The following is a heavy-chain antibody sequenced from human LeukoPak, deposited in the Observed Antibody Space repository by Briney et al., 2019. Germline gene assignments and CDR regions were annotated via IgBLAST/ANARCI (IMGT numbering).Heavy chain of an antibody. J-gene: IGHJ5*02. D-gene: IGHD1-26*01. CDR3: AKIGVGATMDWFDP. CDR1: GGSISSYY. Sequence: SETLSLTCTVSGGSISSYYWSWIRQPPGKGLEWIGYIYYSGSTNYNPSLKSRVTISVDTSKNQFSLKLSSVTAADTAVYYCAKIGVGATMDWFDPWGQGTLVTVSS. CDR2: IYYSGST. V-gene: IGHV4-59*08.